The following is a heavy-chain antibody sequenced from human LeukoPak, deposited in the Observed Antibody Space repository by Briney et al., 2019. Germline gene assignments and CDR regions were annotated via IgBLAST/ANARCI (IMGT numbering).Heavy chain of an antibody. J-gene: IGHJ4*02. CDR3: ARVGYCSSTSCYTDPSTYYFDY. D-gene: IGHD2-2*02. CDR1: GYTFTGYY. Sequence: ASVKVSCKASGYTFTGYYMHWVRQAPGQGLEWMGWINPNSGGTNYAQKFQGRVTMTTDTSTSTAYMELRSLRSDDTAVYYCARVGYCSSTSCYTDPSTYYFDYWGQGTLVTVSS. CDR2: INPNSGGT. V-gene: IGHV1-2*02.